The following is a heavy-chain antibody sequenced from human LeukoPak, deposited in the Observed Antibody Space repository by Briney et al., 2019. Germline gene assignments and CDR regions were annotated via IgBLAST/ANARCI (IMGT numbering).Heavy chain of an antibody. J-gene: IGHJ6*02. Sequence: SVKVSCMASGGTFSRLSFSWVRQAPGQGLEWMGGIIPIFGTANYAQKFQGRVTITADESTSTAYMELSSLRSEDTAVYYCARSEVAARPDYYYYYGMDVWGQGTTVTVSS. V-gene: IGHV1-69*13. CDR3: ARSEVAARPDYYYYYGMDV. CDR2: IIPIFGTA. D-gene: IGHD6-6*01. CDR1: GGTFSRLS.